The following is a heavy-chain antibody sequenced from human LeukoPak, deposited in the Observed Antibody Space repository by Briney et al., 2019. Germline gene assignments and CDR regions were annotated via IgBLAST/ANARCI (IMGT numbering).Heavy chain of an antibody. CDR3: ARQQLHGHYYYYYMDV. J-gene: IGHJ6*03. V-gene: IGHV4-38-2*01. CDR2: LYHSGST. Sequence: SETLSLPCAVSGYSISSGYYWGWIRQRPGKGVEWSGSLYHSGSTYYNPSLKSRVTISVDTSKNQFSLKLSSVTATDTAVYYCARQQLHGHYYYYYMDVWGKGTTVTVSS. D-gene: IGHD6-13*01. CDR1: GYSISSGYY.